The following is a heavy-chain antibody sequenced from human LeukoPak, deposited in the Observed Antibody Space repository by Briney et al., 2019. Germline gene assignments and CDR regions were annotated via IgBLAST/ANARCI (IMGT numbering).Heavy chain of an antibody. CDR3: ARPHARGYSYGQKFDY. CDR2: FDPEDGET. J-gene: IGHJ4*02. CDR1: GYTLTELS. D-gene: IGHD5-18*01. V-gene: IGHV1-24*01. Sequence: GASVKVSCKVSGYTLTELSMHWVRQAPGKGLEWMGGFDPEDGETIYAQKFQGRVTMTEDTSTDTAYMELSSLRSEDTAVYYCARPHARGYSYGQKFDYWGQGTLVTVSS.